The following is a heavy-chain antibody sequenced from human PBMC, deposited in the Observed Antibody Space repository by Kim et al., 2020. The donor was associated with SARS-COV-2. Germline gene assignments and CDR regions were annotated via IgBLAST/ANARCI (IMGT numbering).Heavy chain of an antibody. J-gene: IGHJ5*02. V-gene: IGHV4-39*07. CDR1: GGSISSSSYY. D-gene: IGHD6-13*01. CDR2: IYYSGST. Sequence: SETLSLTCTVSGGSISSSSYYWGWIRQPPGKGLEWIGSIYYSGSTYYNPSLKSRVTISVDTSKNQFSLKLSSVTAADTAVYYCAREFEQQLVKGWFDPWGQGTLVTVSS. CDR3: AREFEQQLVKGWFDP.